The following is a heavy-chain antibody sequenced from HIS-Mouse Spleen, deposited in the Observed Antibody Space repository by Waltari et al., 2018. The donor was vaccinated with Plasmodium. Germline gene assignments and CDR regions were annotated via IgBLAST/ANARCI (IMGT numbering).Heavy chain of an antibody. CDR3: ARGLYSSSSNWFDP. CDR1: GGSLSSSSYY. CDR2: IYYSGST. V-gene: IGHV4-39*07. D-gene: IGHD6-6*01. J-gene: IGHJ5*02. Sequence: QLQLQESGPGLVKPSETLSLTCTVSGGSLSSSSYYWGWIRQPPGKGLEWIGSIYYSGSTYYNPSLKSRVTISVDTSKNQFSLKLSSVTAADTAVYYCARGLYSSSSNWFDPWGQGTLVTVSS.